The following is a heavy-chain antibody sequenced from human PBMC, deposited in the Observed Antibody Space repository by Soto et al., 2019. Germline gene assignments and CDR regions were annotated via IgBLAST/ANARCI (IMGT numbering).Heavy chain of an antibody. Sequence: GGSLRLSCAASGFTFSTYWMHWVRQAPGKGLEWVAFIWHDGGNKFYAESVKGRFTISRDNSKNTLYLQMTSLSAEDTAMYYCARDGDVNTGFGKDYWGQGTLVTVSS. CDR3: ARDGDVNTGFGKDY. CDR2: IWHDGGNK. D-gene: IGHD3-16*01. J-gene: IGHJ4*02. CDR1: GFTFSTYW. V-gene: IGHV3-33*08.